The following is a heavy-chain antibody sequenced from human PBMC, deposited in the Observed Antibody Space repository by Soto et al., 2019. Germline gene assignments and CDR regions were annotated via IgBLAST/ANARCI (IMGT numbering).Heavy chain of an antibody. J-gene: IGHJ4*02. V-gene: IGHV4-59*01. CDR2: ISHCGGP. Sequence: PSATLSLTCTVSGRSISRYYCIWIRQSPGNRLERIGIISHCGGPMYNPSLTSRVTISLDTSRHHFSLKLNSVTPADTAIYSSASTHIPKSSKGLDNWGQGNLVNVSS. CDR3: ASTHIPKSSKGLDN. D-gene: IGHD4-4*01. CDR1: GRSISRYY.